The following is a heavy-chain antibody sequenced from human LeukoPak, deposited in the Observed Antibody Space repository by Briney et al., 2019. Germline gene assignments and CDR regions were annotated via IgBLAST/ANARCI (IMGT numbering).Heavy chain of an antibody. CDR3: ARGRGYGYLGSDPIDY. CDR1: GGSFSGYY. Sequence: SETLSLTCAVYGGSFSGYYWSWIRQPPGKGLEWIGEINHSGSTNYNPSLKSRVTISVDTSKNQFSLKLSSVTAADTAVYYSARGRGYGYLGSDPIDYWGQGTLVTVSS. CDR2: INHSGST. V-gene: IGHV4-34*01. J-gene: IGHJ4*02. D-gene: IGHD5-18*01.